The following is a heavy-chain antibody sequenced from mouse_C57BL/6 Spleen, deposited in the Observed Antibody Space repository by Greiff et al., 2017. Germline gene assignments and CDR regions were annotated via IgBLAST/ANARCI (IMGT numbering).Heavy chain of an antibody. CDR1: GYAFSSYW. D-gene: IGHD2-2*01. V-gene: IGHV1-80*01. Sequence: VTLVESGAELVKPGASVKISCKASGYAFSSYWMNWVKQRPGKGLEWIGQIYPGDGDTNYNGKFKGKATLTADKSSSTAYMQLSSLTSEDSAVYFCSIYYGSSWFAYWGQGTLVTVSA. J-gene: IGHJ3*01. CDR2: IYPGDGDT. CDR3: SIYYGSSWFAY.